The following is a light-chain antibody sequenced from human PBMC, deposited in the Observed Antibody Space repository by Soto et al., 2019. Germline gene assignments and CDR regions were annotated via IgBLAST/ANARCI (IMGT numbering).Light chain of an antibody. J-gene: IGKJ1*01. CDR1: QSISSW. CDR2: GAS. CDR3: QHYRRNTWS. V-gene: IGKV1-5*01. Sequence: DIQMTQSPSILSASVGDRVTITCRASQSISSWLAWYQQKPGKAPKLLIYGASNLESGVPSRFRGSGSGTEFTLTITTLQPDDFSTYFCQHYRRNTWSFGPGTKVDIK.